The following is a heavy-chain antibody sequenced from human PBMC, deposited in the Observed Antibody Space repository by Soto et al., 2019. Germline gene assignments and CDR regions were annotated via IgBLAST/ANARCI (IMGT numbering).Heavy chain of an antibody. CDR2: ISPYNGNK. J-gene: IGHJ4*01. CDR3: ARRVNCGGYCSLDY. Sequence: ASVKVSCKASGYTFSGYGINWVRQAPGRGLEWVGWISPYNGNKKYTQNLQDRVTMTTDTYTTTAYMELRSLRSDDTAMYYCARRVNCGGYCSLDYWG. V-gene: IGHV1-18*01. CDR1: GYTFSGYG. D-gene: IGHD2-21*02.